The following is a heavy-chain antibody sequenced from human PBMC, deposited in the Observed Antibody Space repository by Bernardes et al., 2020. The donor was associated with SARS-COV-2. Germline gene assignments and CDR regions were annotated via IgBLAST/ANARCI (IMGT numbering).Heavy chain of an antibody. CDR1: GSSISITNYY. V-gene: IGHV4-39*01. CDR3: AGSSCGIDCHIGGLRSWEYGMDV. CDR2: IYSSGSS. D-gene: IGHD2-21*02. Sequence: TLSLTLTFSGSSISITNYYWGWIRQPPGKGLEWIGSIYSSGSSYYNPSLQSRVSGSVDTSKNQVSLRLSFVTAADTAVYYCAGSSCGIDCHIGGLRSWEYGMDVWGQGTTVTVSS. J-gene: IGHJ6*02.